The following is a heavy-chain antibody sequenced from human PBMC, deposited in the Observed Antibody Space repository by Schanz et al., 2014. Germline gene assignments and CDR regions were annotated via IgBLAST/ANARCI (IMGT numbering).Heavy chain of an antibody. D-gene: IGHD2-2*01. Sequence: QVQLQESGPGLVKPSQTLSLTCSVSGGSISSGAYYWSWIRQHPGKGLEWIGCIYYTGSTYYNPSLTVRCPTSVESPKNQSSLKLTSVTAADSAVYYCAGGYCHSTSCRYSAFDIWGQGTMVTVSS. CDR2: IYYTGST. CDR1: GGSISSGAYY. V-gene: IGHV4-31*03. J-gene: IGHJ3*02. CDR3: AGGYCHSTSCRYSAFDI.